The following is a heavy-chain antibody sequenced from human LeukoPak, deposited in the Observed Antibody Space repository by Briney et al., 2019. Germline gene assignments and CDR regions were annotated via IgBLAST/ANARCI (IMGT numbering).Heavy chain of an antibody. V-gene: IGHV1-8*01. D-gene: IGHD6-6*01. Sequence: ASVKVSCKASGYTFTSYDINWVRQATGQGVGWMGWMNPNSGNTGYSQKFQGRVTMTRHTSISTAYMELSSLRSEDTAVYYCARVGSSSSVLYYYYYMDVWGKGTTVTVSS. J-gene: IGHJ6*03. CDR1: GYTFTSYD. CDR3: ARVGSSSSVLYYYYYMDV. CDR2: MNPNSGNT.